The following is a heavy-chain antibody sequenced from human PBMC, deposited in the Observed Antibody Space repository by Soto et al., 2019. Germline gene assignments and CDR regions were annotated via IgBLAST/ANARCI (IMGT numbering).Heavy chain of an antibody. Sequence: GGSLRLSCAASGFTFSSYAMHWVRQAPGKGLEWVAVISYDGSNKYYADSVKGRFTISRDNSKNTLYLQMNSLRAEDTAVYYCARAEGWFGEFYYFDYWGQGTLVTVSS. D-gene: IGHD3-10*01. V-gene: IGHV3-30-3*01. J-gene: IGHJ4*02. CDR3: ARAEGWFGEFYYFDY. CDR1: GFTFSSYA. CDR2: ISYDGSNK.